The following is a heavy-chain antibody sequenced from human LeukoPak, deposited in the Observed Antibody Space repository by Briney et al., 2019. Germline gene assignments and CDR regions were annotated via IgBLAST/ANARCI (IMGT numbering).Heavy chain of an antibody. D-gene: IGHD2-15*01. CDR2: ISTSSGYI. J-gene: IGHJ6*02. Sequence: PGGSLRLSCAASGFTFSSYNMNWVRQAPGKGLEWVSSISTSSGYIYYADSLKGRFTISRDNAKNSLYLQMNSLRAEDTAVYYCARADVVSSSYYHYGMDVWGQGTPVTVSS. CDR3: ARADVVSSSYYHYGMDV. CDR1: GFTFSSYN. V-gene: IGHV3-21*01.